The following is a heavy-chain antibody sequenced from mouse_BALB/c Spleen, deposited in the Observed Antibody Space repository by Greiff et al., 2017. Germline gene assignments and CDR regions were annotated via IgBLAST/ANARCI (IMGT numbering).Heavy chain of an antibody. CDR1: GYTFTDYV. CDR3: ARNGNYVRFAY. CDR2: IYPGSGST. D-gene: IGHD2-1*01. Sequence: VKLVESAAELARPGASVKMSCKASGYTFTDYVISWVKQRTGQGLEWIGEIYPGSGSTYYNEKFKGKATLTADKSSNTAYMQLSSLTSEDSAVYFCARNGNYVRFAYWGQGTLVTVSA. J-gene: IGHJ3*01. V-gene: IGHV1-81*01.